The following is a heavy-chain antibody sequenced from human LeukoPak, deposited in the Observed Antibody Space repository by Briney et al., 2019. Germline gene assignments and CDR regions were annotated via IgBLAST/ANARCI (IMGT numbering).Heavy chain of an antibody. J-gene: IGHJ4*02. V-gene: IGHV3-23*01. Sequence: GGSLRLSCSASGFTFSSYAMSWVRQAPGKGLEWVSTISGSGTGTYYADSVEGRFTVSRDNSKNTLYLQMNSLRTEDTAVYYCASQTSMGYWGQGTLVTVSS. CDR3: ASQTSMGY. D-gene: IGHD5-24*01. CDR1: GFTFSSYA. CDR2: ISGSGTGT.